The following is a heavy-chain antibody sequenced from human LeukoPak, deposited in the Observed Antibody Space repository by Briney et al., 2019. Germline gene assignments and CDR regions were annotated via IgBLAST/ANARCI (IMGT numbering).Heavy chain of an antibody. CDR1: GFTLSSYC. CDR2: ISYDGSNK. Sequence: GGALRLSCSASGFTLSSYCMHWVRQAPGKGVEGVAVISYDGSNKYYADSVKGRFTISRDNSKNTLYLQMNSLRAEDTAVYYCAKDGARKVGCSYGYYYYYGMDVWGKGTTVTVSS. V-gene: IGHV3-30*18. CDR3: AKDGARKVGCSYGYYYYYGMDV. J-gene: IGHJ6*04. D-gene: IGHD5-18*01.